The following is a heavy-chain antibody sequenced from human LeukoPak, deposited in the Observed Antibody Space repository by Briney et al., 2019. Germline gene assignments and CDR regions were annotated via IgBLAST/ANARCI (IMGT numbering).Heavy chain of an antibody. D-gene: IGHD1-26*01. CDR1: GFTFSNYD. V-gene: IGHV3-48*03. CDR2: ISSSGSTI. Sequence: GGSLRLSCAASGFTFSNYDMNWVRQAPGKGLEWVSYISSSGSTIFYAHSVKGRFTISRDNAKNSLYLQMNSLRAEDTAVYYCARELYSGSYNYWGQGTLVTVSS. J-gene: IGHJ4*02. CDR3: ARELYSGSYNY.